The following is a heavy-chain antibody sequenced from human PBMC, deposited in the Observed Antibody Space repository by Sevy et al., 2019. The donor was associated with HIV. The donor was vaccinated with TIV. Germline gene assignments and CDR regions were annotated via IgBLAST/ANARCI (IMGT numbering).Heavy chain of an antibody. V-gene: IGHV4-59*08. Sequence: SETLSLTCSVSGGSIVTYYWTWFRQSPGKGLEYIGYVYRGGSTNYTPSLKGRATTSLDTSEKQFSTTLRSVTAADTAVYYCARLTSSFYYYMDVWGKGTTVTVSS. CDR2: VYRGGST. CDR3: ARLTSSFYYYMDV. J-gene: IGHJ6*03. D-gene: IGHD6-6*01. CDR1: GGSIVTYY.